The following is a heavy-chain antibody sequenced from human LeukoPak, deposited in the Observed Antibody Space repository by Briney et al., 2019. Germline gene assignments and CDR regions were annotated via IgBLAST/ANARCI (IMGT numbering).Heavy chain of an antibody. CDR2: ISYDGSNK. CDR3: AKNGYYYDSSGYYYNDY. CDR1: GFTFSSYG. J-gene: IGHJ4*02. V-gene: IGHV3-30*18. Sequence: GRSLRLSCAASGFTFSSYGMHWVRQAPGKGLEWVAVISYDGSNKYYADSVKGRFTISRDNSKNTLYLQMNSLRAEDTAVYYCAKNGYYYDSSGYYYNDYWGQGTMVTVSS. D-gene: IGHD3-22*01.